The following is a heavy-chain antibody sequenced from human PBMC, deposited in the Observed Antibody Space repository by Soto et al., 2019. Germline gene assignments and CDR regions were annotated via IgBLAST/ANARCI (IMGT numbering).Heavy chain of an antibody. Sequence: QVRLVQSGAEVKEPGDSVRVSCEASGYTFTAYHIHWVRQAPGQGLEWMGWINPKFGDTGYAQDFRGRVSMTSDMYISTVYMELSRLTSADTAIYYCARNMDYYYGRGSGNGHGVWGQGTTVTVFS. D-gene: IGHD3-10*02. J-gene: IGHJ6*02. CDR3: ARNMDYYYGRGSGNGHGV. CDR2: INPKFGDT. V-gene: IGHV1-2*02. CDR1: GYTFTAYH.